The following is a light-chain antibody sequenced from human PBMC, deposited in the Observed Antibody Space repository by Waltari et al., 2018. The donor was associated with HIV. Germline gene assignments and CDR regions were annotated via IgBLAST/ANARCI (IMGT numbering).Light chain of an antibody. V-gene: IGKV4-1*01. Sequence: DVVMTQSPDSLSVSLGARATIACDSIPRWLWDSKSKYCVAWYKQKPGQPTKMLIYWASTRESGVPDRSSGSGSGTNCTLSSSRLQAADVAIYYSQQHYRRSRTFGQGTKVEI. CDR2: WAS. CDR3: QQHYRRSRT. J-gene: IGKJ1*01. CDR1: PRWLWDSKSKYC.